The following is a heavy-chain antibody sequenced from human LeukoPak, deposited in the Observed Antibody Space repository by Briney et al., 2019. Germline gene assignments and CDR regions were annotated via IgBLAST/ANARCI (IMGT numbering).Heavy chain of an antibody. CDR2: ISGSGGGT. D-gene: IGHD2-21*01. CDR3: AKRGVVIRVILVGFHKEAYYFDS. V-gene: IGHV3-23*01. J-gene: IGHJ4*02. CDR1: GITLSNYG. Sequence: GGSLRLSCAVSGITLSNYGMSWVRQAPGKGLEWVAGISGSGGGTNYADSVKGRFTISRDSSKNTLYLQMNGLRAEDTAVYFCAKRGVVIRVILVGFHKEAYYFDSWGQGALVTVS.